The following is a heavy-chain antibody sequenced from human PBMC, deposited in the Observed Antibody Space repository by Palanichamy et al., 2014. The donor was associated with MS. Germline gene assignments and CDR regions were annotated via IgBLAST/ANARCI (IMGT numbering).Heavy chain of an antibody. CDR2: ISGSGDST. V-gene: IGHV3-23*01. D-gene: IGHD1-26*01. CDR3: AKGVGSTPSSSWYFFDC. J-gene: IGHJ4*02. Sequence: EVQLLESGGGLVQPGGSLRLSCTATGFTFSNYVMSWVRQSPGKGLEWVSGISGSGDSTYSPDALKGRFTVSRDNSKNTLCLQMNSLRAEDTAVYFCAKGVGSTPSSSWYFFDCWGQGTLVTVSS. CDR1: GFTFSNYV.